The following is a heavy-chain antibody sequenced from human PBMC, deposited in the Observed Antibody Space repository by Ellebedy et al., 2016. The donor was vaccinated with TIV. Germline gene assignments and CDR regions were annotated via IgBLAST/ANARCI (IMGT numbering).Heavy chain of an antibody. CDR2: INHSGST. D-gene: IGHD2-2*01. V-gene: IGHV4-34*01. Sequence: SETLSLXXAVYGGSFSGYYWSWIRQPPGKGLEWIGEINHSGSTNYNPSLKSRVTISVDTSKNQFSLKLSSVTAADTAVYYCARGAKPVPAAPIDYWGQGTLVTVSS. CDR1: GGSFSGYY. CDR3: ARGAKPVPAAPIDY. J-gene: IGHJ4*02.